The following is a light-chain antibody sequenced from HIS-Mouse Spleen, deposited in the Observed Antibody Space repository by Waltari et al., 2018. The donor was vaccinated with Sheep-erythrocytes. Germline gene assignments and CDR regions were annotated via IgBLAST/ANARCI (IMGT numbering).Light chain of an antibody. Sequence: QSALTQPRSVSGSPGQSVTISCPGTSSDVGGYKFVLWYQQHPGKAPKLMIYDVSKRPSGVPDRFSGSKSGNTASLTISGLQAEDEADYYCCSYAGSYNHVFATGTKVTVL. J-gene: IGLJ1*01. CDR1: SSDVGGYKF. CDR3: CSYAGSYNHV. V-gene: IGLV2-11*01. CDR2: DVS.